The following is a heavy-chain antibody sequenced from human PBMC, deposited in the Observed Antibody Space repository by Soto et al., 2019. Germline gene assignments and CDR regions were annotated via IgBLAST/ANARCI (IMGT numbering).Heavy chain of an antibody. CDR2: ISSSSSYI. D-gene: IGHD5-18*01. V-gene: IGHV3-21*01. J-gene: IGHJ6*02. CDR3: ARDHTANPYYYYGMDV. CDR1: GFTFSSYS. Sequence: GGSLRLSCAASGFTFSSYSMNWVRQAPGKGLEWVSSISSSSSYIYYADSVKGRFTISRDNAKNSLYLQMNSLRAEDTAVYYCARDHTANPYYYYGMDVWGQGTTVTVSS.